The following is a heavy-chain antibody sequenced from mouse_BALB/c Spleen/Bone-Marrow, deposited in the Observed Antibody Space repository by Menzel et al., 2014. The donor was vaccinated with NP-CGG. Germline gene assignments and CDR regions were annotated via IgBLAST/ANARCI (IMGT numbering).Heavy chain of an antibody. Sequence: VKLMESGAELVKPGDSVKLSCKASGYTFTSYYMYWVKQRPGQGLEWIGEINPSNGGTNFNEKFKSKATLTVDKSSSTAYMQLSSLTSEDSAVYYCTRREYYRYDRAMDYWGQGTSVTVSS. V-gene: IGHV1S81*02. CDR1: GYTFTSYY. D-gene: IGHD2-14*01. CDR2: INPSNGGT. J-gene: IGHJ4*01. CDR3: TRREYYRYDRAMDY.